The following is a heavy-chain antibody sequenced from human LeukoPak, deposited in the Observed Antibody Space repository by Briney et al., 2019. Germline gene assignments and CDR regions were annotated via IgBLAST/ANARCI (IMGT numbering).Heavy chain of an antibody. J-gene: IGHJ4*02. CDR1: GGTFSSYA. V-gene: IGHV1-69*05. CDR3: ASNDYDFWSGYPPGHNYYFDY. D-gene: IGHD3-3*01. CDR2: IIPIFGTA. Sequence: GSSVKVSCKASGGTFSSYAISWVRQAPGQGLEWMGGIIPIFGTANYAQKFQGRVTITTDESTSTAYMELSSLRSEDTAVYYCASNDYDFWSGYPPGHNYYFDYWGQGTLVTVSS.